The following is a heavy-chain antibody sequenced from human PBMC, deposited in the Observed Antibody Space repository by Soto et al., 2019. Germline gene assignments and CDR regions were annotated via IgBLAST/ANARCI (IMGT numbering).Heavy chain of an antibody. D-gene: IGHD6-6*01. CDR3: AAWRAYSSSPWGGVDWFDP. CDR2: ISSSSSYI. CDR1: GFTFSSYS. Sequence: EVQLVESGGGLVKPGGSLRLSCAASGFTFSSYSMNWVRQAPGKGLEWVSSISSSSSYIYYADSVKGRFTISRDNAKNSLYLQMNSLRAEDTAMYYCAAWRAYSSSPWGGVDWFDPWGQGTLVTVSS. J-gene: IGHJ5*02. V-gene: IGHV3-21*01.